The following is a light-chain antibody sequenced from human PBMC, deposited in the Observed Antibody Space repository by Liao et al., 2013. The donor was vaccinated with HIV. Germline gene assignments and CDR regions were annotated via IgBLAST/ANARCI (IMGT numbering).Light chain of an antibody. CDR2: KDK. CDR3: YSAADNNRV. CDR1: ILGKRY. V-gene: IGLV3-27*01. Sequence: SYELTQPSSVSVSPGQTARITCSGDILGKRYARWFQQRPGQAPLLVIYKDKERPSGIPERFSGSSSGTTVTLTISGAQFEDEADYYCYSAADNNRVFGGGTKLTVL. J-gene: IGLJ3*02.